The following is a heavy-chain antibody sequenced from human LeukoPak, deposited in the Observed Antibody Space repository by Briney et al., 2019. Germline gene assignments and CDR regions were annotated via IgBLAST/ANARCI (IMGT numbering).Heavy chain of an antibody. CDR2: INHSGST. Sequence: SETLSLTCAVYGGSFSGYYWSWIRQPPGRGLEWIGEINHSGSTNYNPSLKSRVTISVDTSKNQFSLKLSSVTAADTAVYYCARAYGSGSPIDYWGQGTLVTVSS. CDR3: ARAYGSGSPIDY. CDR1: GGSFSGYY. D-gene: IGHD3-10*01. V-gene: IGHV4-34*01. J-gene: IGHJ4*02.